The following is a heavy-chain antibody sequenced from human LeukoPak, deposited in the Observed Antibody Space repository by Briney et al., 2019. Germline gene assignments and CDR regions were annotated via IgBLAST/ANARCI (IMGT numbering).Heavy chain of an antibody. D-gene: IGHD2-15*01. J-gene: IGHJ4*02. Sequence: ASVKVSCKASGGTFSSYAISWVRQAPGQGLEWMGRIIPILGIANYAQKFQGRVTITADKSTSTAYMELSSLRSEDTAVYYCAREDIVVVVADTPPPHSFDYWGQGTLVTVSS. CDR1: GGTFSSYA. CDR2: IIPILGIA. CDR3: AREDIVVVVADTPPPHSFDY. V-gene: IGHV1-69*04.